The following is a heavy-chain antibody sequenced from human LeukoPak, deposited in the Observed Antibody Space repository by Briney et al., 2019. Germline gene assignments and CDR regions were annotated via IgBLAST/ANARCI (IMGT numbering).Heavy chain of an antibody. CDR1: GGSISSYY. J-gene: IGHJ4*02. CDR2: IYTSGST. CDR3: AIEERVYSSGWYNH. V-gene: IGHV4-4*07. Sequence: SETLSLTCTVSGGSISSYYWSWIRQPAGKGLEWIGRIYTSGSTNYNPSLKSRVTMSVDTSKNQFSLKLSSVTAADTAVYYCAIEERVYSSGWYNHWGQGTLVTVSS. D-gene: IGHD6-19*01.